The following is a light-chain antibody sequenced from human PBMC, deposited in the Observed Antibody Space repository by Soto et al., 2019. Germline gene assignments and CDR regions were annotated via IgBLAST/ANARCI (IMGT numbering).Light chain of an antibody. Sequence: DIQMTQSPSSLSASVRDRVTITCRASQDINNYLAWYQQKPGKPPKLLIYAASTLQSGVPSRFSGGGTGTDFTLTINSLQPEDVATYYCQRYNNAPPGTYGPGTKV. CDR2: AAS. J-gene: IGKJ3*01. V-gene: IGKV1-27*01. CDR3: QRYNNAPPGT. CDR1: QDINNY.